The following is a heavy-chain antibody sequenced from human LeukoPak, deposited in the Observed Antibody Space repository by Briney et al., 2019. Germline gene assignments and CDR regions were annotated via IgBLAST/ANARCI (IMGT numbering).Heavy chain of an antibody. J-gene: IGHJ6*02. D-gene: IGHD4-23*01. Sequence: GGSLRLSCAASGFTVSSNYMSWVRQAPGKGLEWVSVIYSVGSTYYADAVKGRFTISRDNSKNTLYLQMNSLRAEDTAVYYCARRQTTVVPYYYYGMDVWGQGTTVTVSS. CDR1: GFTVSSNY. CDR2: IYSVGST. V-gene: IGHV3-66*01. CDR3: ARRQTTVVPYYYYGMDV.